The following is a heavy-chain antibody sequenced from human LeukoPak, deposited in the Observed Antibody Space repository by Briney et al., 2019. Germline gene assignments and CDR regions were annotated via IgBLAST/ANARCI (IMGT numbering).Heavy chain of an antibody. V-gene: IGHV4-30-4*01. CDR3: ARARLLLRFSFDY. CDR1: GGSISSGDYY. CDR2: IYYSGST. J-gene: IGHJ4*02. D-gene: IGHD3-22*01. Sequence: SQTLSLTCTVSGGSISSGDYYWTWIRQPPGKGLEWIGYIYYSGSTYYNPSLKSRVTISVDTSKNQFSLKLSSVTAADTAVYYCARARLLLRFSFDYWGQGTLVTVSS.